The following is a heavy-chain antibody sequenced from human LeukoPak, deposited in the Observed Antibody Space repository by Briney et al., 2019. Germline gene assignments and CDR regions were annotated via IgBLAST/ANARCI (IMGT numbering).Heavy chain of an antibody. CDR1: GGTFSSYA. CDR3: ARAHMVRGVIIGWFDP. J-gene: IGHJ5*02. V-gene: IGHV1-69*05. Sequence: SVKVSCKASGGTFSSYAISWVRQAPGRGLEWMGRIIPIFGTANYAQKFQGRVTITTDESTSTAYMELSSLRSEDTAVYYCARAHMVRGVIIGWFDPWGQGTLVTVSS. D-gene: IGHD3-10*01. CDR2: IIPIFGTA.